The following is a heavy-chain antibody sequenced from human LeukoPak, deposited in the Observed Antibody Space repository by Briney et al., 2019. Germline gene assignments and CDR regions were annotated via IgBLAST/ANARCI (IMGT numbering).Heavy chain of an antibody. Sequence: SETLSLTCTVSGGSVSSYYWSWIRQPPGKGLEWIGYIYYSGSTNYNPSLKSRVTISVDTSKNQFSLKLSSVTAADTAVYYCARRDYYDSSGYLPPSWFDPWGQGTLVTVSS. CDR1: GGSVSSYY. J-gene: IGHJ5*02. CDR3: ARRDYYDSSGYLPPSWFDP. D-gene: IGHD3-22*01. CDR2: IYYSGST. V-gene: IGHV4-59*02.